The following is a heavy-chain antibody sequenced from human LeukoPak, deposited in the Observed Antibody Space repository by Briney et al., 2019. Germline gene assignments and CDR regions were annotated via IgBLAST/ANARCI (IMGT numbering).Heavy chain of an antibody. CDR3: AKGGATVTRYVDQ. V-gene: IGHV3-11*04. D-gene: IGHD4-17*01. J-gene: IGHJ4*02. CDR1: GFTFSDYY. Sequence: GGSLRLSCAASGFTFSDYYMSWIRQAPGKGLEWVSYISSSGSTIYYADSVKGRFTISRDNSKNAVYLQMNSLRTEDTAVYYCAKGGATVTRYVDQWGQGTLVTVSS. CDR2: ISSSGSTI.